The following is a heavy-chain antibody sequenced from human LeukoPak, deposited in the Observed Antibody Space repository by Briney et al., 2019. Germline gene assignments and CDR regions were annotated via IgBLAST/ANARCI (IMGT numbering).Heavy chain of an antibody. CDR3: ARVCSIAVAGSHAKNWFDP. CDR2: IYYSGST. J-gene: IGHJ5*02. V-gene: IGHV4-39*07. CDR1: GGSISSSSYY. Sequence: SETLSLTCTVSGGSISSSSYYWGWIRQPPGKGLEWIGSIYYSGSTYYNPSLKSRVTISVDTSKNQFSLKLSSVTAADTAVYYCARVCSIAVAGSHAKNWFDPWGQGTLVTVSS. D-gene: IGHD6-19*01.